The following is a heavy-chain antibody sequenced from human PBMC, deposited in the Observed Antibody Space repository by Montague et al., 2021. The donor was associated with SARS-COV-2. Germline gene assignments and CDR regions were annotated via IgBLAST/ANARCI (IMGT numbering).Heavy chain of an antibody. V-gene: IGHV4-39*07. J-gene: IGHJ6*02. CDR3: ARDTRITMIVVVQGYGMDV. Sequence: SETLSLTCTVSGGSISSSSYYWGWIRQPPGKGLEWIGSIYYSGSTYYNPSLKSRVTISADTSKNQFSLKLSSVTAADTAVYYCARDTRITMIVVVQGYGMDVWGQGTTVTVSS. CDR2: IYYSGST. D-gene: IGHD3-22*01. CDR1: GGSISSSSYY.